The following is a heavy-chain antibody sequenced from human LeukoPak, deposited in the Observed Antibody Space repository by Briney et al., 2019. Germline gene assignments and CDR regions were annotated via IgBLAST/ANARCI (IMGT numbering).Heavy chain of an antibody. Sequence: QPGGSLRLSCAASGFTFSSYAMHWVRQAPGKGLEWVSVISYDGSNNYSADSLKGRFTISRDNPKNTVYLQMHSLRVEDTAVYYCARDPHRSRSISSWFDAWGQGTLVTVSS. V-gene: IGHV3-30*04. CDR3: ARDPHRSRSISSWFDA. CDR2: ISYDGSNN. J-gene: IGHJ5*02. CDR1: GFTFSSYA. D-gene: IGHD6-6*01.